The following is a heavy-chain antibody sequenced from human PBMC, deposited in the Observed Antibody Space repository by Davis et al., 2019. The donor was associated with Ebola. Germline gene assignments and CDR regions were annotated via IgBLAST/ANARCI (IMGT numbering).Heavy chain of an antibody. D-gene: IGHD3-22*01. CDR2: ISSSSSTI. J-gene: IGHJ1*01. CDR3: AKSSGYYYFDEYFQH. CDR1: GFTFSSYS. Sequence: GGSLRLSCAASGFTFSSYSMNWVRQAPGKGPEWVSYISSSSSTIYYADSVKGRFTISRDNAKNSLYLQMNSLRAEDTAVYYCAKSSGYYYFDEYFQHWGQGTLVTVSS. V-gene: IGHV3-48*01.